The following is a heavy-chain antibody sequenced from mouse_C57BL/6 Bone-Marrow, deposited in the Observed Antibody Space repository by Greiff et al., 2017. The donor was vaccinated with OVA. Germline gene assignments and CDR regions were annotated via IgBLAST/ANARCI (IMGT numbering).Heavy chain of an antibody. Sequence: VQLQQSGTVLARPGASVKMSCKTSGYTFTSYWMHWVKQRPGKGLEWIGDIYPGDSDTSYNQKFKGKATLTAVTSSSTAYMVLTSLTKVDSAVNYCTSNWFAYWGQGTLVTVSA. CDR3: TSNWFAY. CDR1: GYTFTSYW. CDR2: IYPGDSDT. J-gene: IGHJ3*01. V-gene: IGHV1-5*01.